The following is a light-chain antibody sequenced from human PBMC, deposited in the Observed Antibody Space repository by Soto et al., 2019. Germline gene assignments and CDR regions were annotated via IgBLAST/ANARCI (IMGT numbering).Light chain of an antibody. CDR1: QGISSW. V-gene: IGKV1-5*03. J-gene: IGKJ1*01. Sequence: DIQMTQSPSSVSGSVEDIVTITCRASQGISSWLAWYQQKPGKAPKLLIYKASTLKSGVPSRFSGSGSGAEFTLTISSLQPDDFATYYCQHYNSYSEAFGQGTKVDIK. CDR2: KAS. CDR3: QHYNSYSEA.